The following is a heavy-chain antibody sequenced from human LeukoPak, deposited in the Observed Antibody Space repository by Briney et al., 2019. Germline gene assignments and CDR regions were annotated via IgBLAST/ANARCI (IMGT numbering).Heavy chain of an antibody. CDR3: ARDLTYYYDSSGCPGY. D-gene: IGHD3-22*01. Sequence: GGSLRLSCAASGFTFSDYYMSWLRQAPGKGLEGASYISSSGSTIYYADSVKGRFTISRDNAKNSLYLQMNSLRAEDTAVYYCARDLTYYYDSSGCPGYWGQGTLVTVSS. J-gene: IGHJ4*02. V-gene: IGHV3-11*01. CDR1: GFTFSDYY. CDR2: ISSSGSTI.